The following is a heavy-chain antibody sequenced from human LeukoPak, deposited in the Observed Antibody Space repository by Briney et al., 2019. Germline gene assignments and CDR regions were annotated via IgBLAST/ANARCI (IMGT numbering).Heavy chain of an antibody. V-gene: IGHV4-34*01. D-gene: IGHD6-19*01. Sequence: SEPLSLTCAGYGASFSGYYWSWLRQPPGKGLEWIGEINHSGSTNYNPSLKSRVTISVDTSRNQFSLKLSSVTAADTAVYYCASFRGKGSGWRYGMDVWGKGTTVTVSS. CDR1: GASFSGYY. CDR2: INHSGST. J-gene: IGHJ6*04. CDR3: ASFRGKGSGWRYGMDV.